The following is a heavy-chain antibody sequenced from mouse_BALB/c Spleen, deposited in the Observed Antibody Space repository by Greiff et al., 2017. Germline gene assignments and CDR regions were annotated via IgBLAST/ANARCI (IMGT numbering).Heavy chain of an antibody. D-gene: IGHD2-10*01. CDR1: GFNIKDTY. Sequence: VQLQQSGAELVKPGASVKLSCTASGFNIKDTYMHWVKQRPEQGLEWIGRIDPANGNTKYDPKFQGKSTITTDTSSNTAYLQLSSLTSEDTAVYYCARTYYGNYEGYAMDYWGQGTSVTVSS. CDR3: ARTYYGNYEGYAMDY. V-gene: IGHV14-3*02. J-gene: IGHJ4*01. CDR2: IDPANGNT.